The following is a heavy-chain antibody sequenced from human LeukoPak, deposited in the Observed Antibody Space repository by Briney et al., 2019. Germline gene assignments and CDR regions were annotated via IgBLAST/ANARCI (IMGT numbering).Heavy chain of an antibody. J-gene: IGHJ4*02. D-gene: IGHD2-2*01. Sequence: GGSLRLSCAASGFTFSSYAMSWVRQAPGKGLEWVSAISGSGGRTYYADSVKGRFTISRHNSKNTLYLQMNSLRADDTAVYYCARDASRRFDYWGQGTLVTVSS. CDR1: GFTFSSYA. CDR3: ARDASRRFDY. CDR2: ISGSGGRT. V-gene: IGHV3-23*01.